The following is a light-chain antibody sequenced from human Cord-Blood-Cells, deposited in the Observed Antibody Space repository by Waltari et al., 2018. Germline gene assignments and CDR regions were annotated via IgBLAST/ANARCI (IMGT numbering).Light chain of an antibody. CDR2: DAS. V-gene: IGKV3-11*01. Sequence: EIVLTQSPATLSLSPGERATLSYRASQIVSSYLAWYQQKPGQAPRLLIYDASNRATGIPARFSGSGSGTDFTLTICSLEPEDFAVYYCQQRSNWWTFGQGTKVEIK. J-gene: IGKJ1*01. CDR3: QQRSNWWT. CDR1: QIVSSY.